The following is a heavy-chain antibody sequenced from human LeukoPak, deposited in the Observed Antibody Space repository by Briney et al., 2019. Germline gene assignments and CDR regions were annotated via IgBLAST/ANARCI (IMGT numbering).Heavy chain of an antibody. CDR2: ISSSSSYI. CDR1: GFTFSSYS. Sequence: GGSLRLSCAASGFTFSSYSMNWVRQAPGKGLEWVSSISSSSSYIYYADSVKGRFTISRDNAKNSLYLQMNSLRAEDTAVYYCARAPDIVVVPAANDYWGQGTLVTVS. CDR3: ARAPDIVVVPAANDY. V-gene: IGHV3-21*01. D-gene: IGHD2-2*01. J-gene: IGHJ4*02.